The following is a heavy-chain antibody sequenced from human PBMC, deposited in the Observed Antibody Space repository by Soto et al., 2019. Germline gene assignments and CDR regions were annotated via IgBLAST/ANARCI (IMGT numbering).Heavy chain of an antibody. J-gene: IGHJ6*02. D-gene: IGHD6-13*01. Sequence: ASVKVSCKASGGTFSSYSISWVLQAPGQGLEWMGGIIPIFGTANYAQKFQGRVTITADESTSTAYMELSSLRSEDTAVYYCASTKQQLVRLYRRYYYYYGMDVWGQGTTVTVSS. CDR1: GGTFSSYS. CDR2: IIPIFGTA. V-gene: IGHV1-69*13. CDR3: ASTKQQLVRLYRRYYYYYGMDV.